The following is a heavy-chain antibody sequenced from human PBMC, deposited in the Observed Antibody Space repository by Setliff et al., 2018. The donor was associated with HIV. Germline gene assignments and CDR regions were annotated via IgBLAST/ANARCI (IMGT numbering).Heavy chain of an antibody. CDR3: ARPRTYCSGGSCYLGPDY. V-gene: IGHV3-30-3*01. D-gene: IGHD2-15*01. Sequence: GGSLRLSCAASGFTFSSHAMSWVRQAPGKGLEWVAVISYDGSKKYYADSVKGRFTISRDNSKDTLYLQMNSLRAEDTAVYYCARPRTYCSGGSCYLGPDYWGQGTLVTVSS. J-gene: IGHJ4*02. CDR1: GFTFSSHA. CDR2: ISYDGSKK.